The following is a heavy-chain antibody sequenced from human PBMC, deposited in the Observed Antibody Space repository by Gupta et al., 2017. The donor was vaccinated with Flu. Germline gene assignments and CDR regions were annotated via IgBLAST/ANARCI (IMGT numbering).Heavy chain of an antibody. CDR1: GGSFSGSNW. V-gene: IGHV4-4*02. J-gene: IGHJ6*01. CDR2: IHHSGNN. D-gene: IGHD6-13*01. CDR3: ARARGPAAATYILDV. Sequence: QVQLQESGPGLVKPSGTLSLTCAVSGGSFSGSNWWTWVRRSPGKGLEWIGEIHHSGNNNYSPSLESRVTLSIDTSKNQVSLRLSSVTAADTAMYYCARARGPAAATYILDVGGQGTMVTVSS.